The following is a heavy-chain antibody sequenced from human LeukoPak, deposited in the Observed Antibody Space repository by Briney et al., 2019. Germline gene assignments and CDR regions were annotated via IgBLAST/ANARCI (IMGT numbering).Heavy chain of an antibody. CDR3: AKYGSGWYGIDY. V-gene: IGHV3-23*01. CDR1: GFTFSSYA. CDR2: ISGSGGST. Sequence: PGGSLRLSCAASGFTFSSYARSWVRQAPGKGLEWVSAISGSGGSTYYADSVKGRFTISRDNSKNTLYLQMNSLRAEDTAVYYCAKYGSGWYGIDYWGQGTLVTVSS. J-gene: IGHJ4*02. D-gene: IGHD6-19*01.